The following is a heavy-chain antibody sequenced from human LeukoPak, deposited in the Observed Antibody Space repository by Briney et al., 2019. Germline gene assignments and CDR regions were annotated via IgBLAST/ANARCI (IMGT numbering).Heavy chain of an antibody. V-gene: IGHV3-21*01. D-gene: IGHD2-15*01. CDR2: ISSSSSYI. Sequence: NPGGSLRLSCAASGFTFSSYSMNWVRQAPGKGLEWVSCISSSSSYIYYADSVKGRFTISRDNAKNSLFLQMNSLRADDTAVYYCARETYCRGGSCYKGNAFDIWGQGTMVTVSS. CDR3: ARETYCRGGSCYKGNAFDI. CDR1: GFTFSSYS. J-gene: IGHJ3*02.